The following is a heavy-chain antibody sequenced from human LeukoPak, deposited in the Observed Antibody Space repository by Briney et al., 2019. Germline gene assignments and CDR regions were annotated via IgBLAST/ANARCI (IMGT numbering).Heavy chain of an antibody. CDR1: GFTFSSYA. D-gene: IGHD3-10*01. J-gene: IGHJ5*02. Sequence: GGSLRLSCAASGFTFSSYAMSWVRQAPGKGLEWVSAISGSGGSTYCADSVKGRFTISRDNSKNTLYLQMNSLRAEDTAVYYCAKDFGGSGSMVRGVINWFDPWGQGTLVTVSS. CDR3: AKDFGGSGSMVRGVINWFDP. CDR2: ISGSGGST. V-gene: IGHV3-23*01.